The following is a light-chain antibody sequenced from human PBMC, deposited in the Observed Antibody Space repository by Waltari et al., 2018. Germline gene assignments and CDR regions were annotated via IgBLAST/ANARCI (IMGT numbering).Light chain of an antibody. CDR1: ALANQY. Sequence: SYELTQPPSVSVSPGQTARITCPGDALANQYVYWYQQKPGQAPGLMIYKDTERPSGIPERFSGSSSGTTVTLTISGVQAEDEADYYCQSSDTNCTHVFGIGTKVTVL. CDR3: QSSDTNCTHV. J-gene: IGLJ1*01. CDR2: KDT. V-gene: IGLV3-25*03.